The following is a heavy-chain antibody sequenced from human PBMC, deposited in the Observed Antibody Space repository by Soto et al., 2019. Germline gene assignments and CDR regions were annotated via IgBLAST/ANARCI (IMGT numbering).Heavy chain of an antibody. D-gene: IGHD3-22*01. V-gene: IGHV3-15*07. J-gene: IGHJ4*02. CDR2: IKTKNEGGAT. CDR3: TKDTYYYERSGYYTYYY. CDR1: GFTFINYA. Sequence: PGGSLRLSCAASGFTFINYAMNWVRQAPWKGLEWVGHIKTKNEGGATDYAAPVKGRFTISRDDSKNTVYLQMNSLKSEDTAVYYCTKDTYYYERSGYYTYYYVGQG.